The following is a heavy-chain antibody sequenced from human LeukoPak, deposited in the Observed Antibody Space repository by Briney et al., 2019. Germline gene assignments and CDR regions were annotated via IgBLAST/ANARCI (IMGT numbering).Heavy chain of an antibody. J-gene: IGHJ4*02. Sequence: PSETLSLTCTVSGGSISSGDYYWSWIRQLPGKGLEWIGYIYYSGSTYYNPSLKSRVTISVDTSKNQFSLKLSSVTAADTAVYYSARDLLNEGNHLDYWGQGTLVTVSS. D-gene: IGHD4-23*01. CDR1: GGSISSGDYY. V-gene: IGHV4-30-4*01. CDR3: ARDLLNEGNHLDY. CDR2: IYYSGST.